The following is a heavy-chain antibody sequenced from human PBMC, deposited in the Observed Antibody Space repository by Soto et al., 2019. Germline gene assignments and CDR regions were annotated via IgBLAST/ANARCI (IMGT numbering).Heavy chain of an antibody. Sequence: GESLKISCAASGFTFSSYAMSWVRQAPGKGLEWVSAISGSGGSTYYADSVKGRFTISRDNSKNTLYLQMNSLRAEDTAVYYCAKGSSGMVRGVRTINYYMDVWGKGTTVTVSS. V-gene: IGHV3-23*01. CDR2: ISGSGGST. J-gene: IGHJ6*03. D-gene: IGHD3-10*01. CDR3: AKGSSGMVRGVRTINYYMDV. CDR1: GFTFSSYA.